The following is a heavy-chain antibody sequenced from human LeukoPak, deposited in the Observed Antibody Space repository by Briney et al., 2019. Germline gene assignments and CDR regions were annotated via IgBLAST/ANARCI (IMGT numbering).Heavy chain of an antibody. D-gene: IGHD3-10*01. J-gene: IGHJ6*03. CDR3: ARDLYYYGSGSKYYYYMDV. V-gene: IGHV4-4*07. CDR2: IYTSGST. CDR1: GGSISSYY. Sequence: SETLSLTCTVSGGSISSYYWSWIRQPAGKGLEWIGRIYTSGSTNYNPSLKSRVTMSVDTSKNQFSLKLSSVTAADTAVYYCARDLYYYGSGSKYYYYMDVWGKGTTVTVSS.